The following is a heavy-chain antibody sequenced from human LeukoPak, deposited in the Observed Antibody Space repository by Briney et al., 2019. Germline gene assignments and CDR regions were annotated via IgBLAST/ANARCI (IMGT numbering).Heavy chain of an antibody. Sequence: GGSLRLSCAASGFTFDDYAMHWVRQAPGKGLEWVSGISWNSGSIGYADSVKGRFTISRDNAKNSLYLQMNSLRAEDTALYYCAKDRTYSSSRGYYFDYWGQGTLVTVSS. J-gene: IGHJ4*02. V-gene: IGHV3-9*01. CDR3: AKDRTYSSSRGYYFDY. D-gene: IGHD6-13*01. CDR1: GFTFDDYA. CDR2: ISWNSGSI.